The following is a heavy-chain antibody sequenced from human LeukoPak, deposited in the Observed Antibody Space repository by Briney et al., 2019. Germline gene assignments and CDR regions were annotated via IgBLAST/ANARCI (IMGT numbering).Heavy chain of an antibody. Sequence: PGGSLRLSCAASGFTFSDYYMSWIRQAPGKGLEWVSVIYNGGTTKYADSVKGRFIISRDNSRNMLYLQMNSLRVEDTAVYYCARWPTMGGRWGQGTLVTVSS. CDR3: ARWPTMGGR. CDR1: GFTFSDYY. J-gene: IGHJ4*02. CDR2: IYNGGTT. V-gene: IGHV3-66*01. D-gene: IGHD3-16*01.